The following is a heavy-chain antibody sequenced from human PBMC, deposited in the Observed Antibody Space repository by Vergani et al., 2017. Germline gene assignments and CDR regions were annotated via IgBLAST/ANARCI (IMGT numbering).Heavy chain of an antibody. Sequence: QVQLVQSGAEVKKPGSSVKVSCKASGGTFSSYTISWVRQAPGQGLEWMGRIIPILGIANYAQKIQGRVTITADKSTRTAYMELSSLRSEDTAVYYCARAPLTADHIGWFDPWGQGTLVTVSS. D-gene: IGHD7-27*01. J-gene: IGHJ5*02. CDR2: IIPILGIA. CDR1: GGTFSSYT. V-gene: IGHV1-69*02. CDR3: ARAPLTADHIGWFDP.